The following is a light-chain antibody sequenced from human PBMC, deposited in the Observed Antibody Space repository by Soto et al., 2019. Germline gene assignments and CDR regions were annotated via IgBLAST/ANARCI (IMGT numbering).Light chain of an antibody. CDR2: KAS. CDR3: QQYNSYPLT. CDR1: QSISSW. J-gene: IGKJ4*01. Sequence: DIQMTQSPSTLSASVGDRVTITCRASQSISSWLARYQQKPGKAPKLLIYKASSLESGVPSRFSGSGSGTEFTVTISSLQPDDFATYYCQQYNSYPLTFGGGTKVDIK. V-gene: IGKV1-5*03.